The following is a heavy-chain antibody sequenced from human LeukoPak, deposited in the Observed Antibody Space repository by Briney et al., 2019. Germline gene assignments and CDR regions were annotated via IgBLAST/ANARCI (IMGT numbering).Heavy chain of an antibody. CDR2: INTSTGNP. CDR1: GYTFTSYA. CDR3: ARDSSHPTYYYDSSGYYYRPFDI. Sequence: ASVKVSCKASGYTFTSYAMNWVRQAPGQGLEWMGWINTSTGNPTYAQGFTGRFVSSLDTSVSTAYLQISSLKAEDTAVYYCARDSSHPTYYYDSSGYYYRPFDIWGQGTMVTVSS. D-gene: IGHD3-22*01. V-gene: IGHV7-4-1*02. J-gene: IGHJ3*02.